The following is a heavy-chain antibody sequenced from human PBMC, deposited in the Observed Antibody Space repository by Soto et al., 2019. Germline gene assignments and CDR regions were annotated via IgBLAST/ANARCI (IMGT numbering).Heavy chain of an antibody. CDR1: GFTFSSYS. Sequence: PLSLSCAASGFTFSSYSIHWVQQATGKGLVWVSRIYSDATATSYADSVKGRFTISRDKAKNTLYLQMNSLRVEDTAVYYCGHACGPLDISAQRTLVTVS. CDR3: GHACGPLDI. CDR2: IYSDATAT. D-gene: IGHD2-21*01. V-gene: IGHV3-74*01. J-gene: IGHJ3*02.